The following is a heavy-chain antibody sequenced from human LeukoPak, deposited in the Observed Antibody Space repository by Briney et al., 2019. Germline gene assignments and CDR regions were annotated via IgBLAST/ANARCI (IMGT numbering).Heavy chain of an antibody. D-gene: IGHD3-9*01. J-gene: IGHJ3*02. CDR1: GGTFSSYA. CDR2: IIPIFGTA. Sequence: GASVKVSCKASGGTFSSYAISWVRQAPGQGLEWMGRIIPIFGTANYAQKFQGRVTITTDESTSTAYMELSSLRSEDTAVYYCARGLRYFDWLHAPDDAFDIWGQGTMVTVSS. V-gene: IGHV1-69*05. CDR3: ARGLRYFDWLHAPDDAFDI.